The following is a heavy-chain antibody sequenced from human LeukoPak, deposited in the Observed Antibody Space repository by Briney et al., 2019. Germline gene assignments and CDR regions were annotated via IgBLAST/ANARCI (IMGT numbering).Heavy chain of an antibody. CDR2: ITSTGSTI. D-gene: IGHD1-26*01. Sequence: GGTLRLSCAVSGVTSCVDYMRSSREGPGKGLERGSGITSTGSTITYADSAKDRFTISRDNANNSLSLQMNSLRAEATAVYYCARVRGSYYVDYWGQGNLVTVSS. CDR1: GVTSCVDY. V-gene: IGHV3-11*01. CDR3: ARVRGSYYVDY. J-gene: IGHJ4*02.